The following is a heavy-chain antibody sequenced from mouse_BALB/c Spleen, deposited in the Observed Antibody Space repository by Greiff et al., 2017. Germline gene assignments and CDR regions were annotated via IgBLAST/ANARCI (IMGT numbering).Heavy chain of an antibody. CDR2: ISSGSSTI. J-gene: IGHJ4*01. CDR1: GFTFSSFG. D-gene: IGHD2-4*01. Sequence: EVKVEESGGGLVQPGGSRKLSCAASGFTFSSFGMHWVRQAPEKGLEWVAYISSGSSTIYYADTVKGRFTISRDNPKNTLFLQMTSLRSEDTAMYYCAREGIGPMITNYAMDYWGQGTSVTVSS. CDR3: AREGIGPMITNYAMDY. V-gene: IGHV5-17*02.